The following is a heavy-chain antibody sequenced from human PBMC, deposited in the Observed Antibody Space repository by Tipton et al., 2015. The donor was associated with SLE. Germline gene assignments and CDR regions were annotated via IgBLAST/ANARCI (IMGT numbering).Heavy chain of an antibody. V-gene: IGHV3-48*01. Sequence: GSLRLSCAASGFTFSSYSMNWVRQAPGKGLERVSYISSSSSTIYYADSVKGRFTISRDNAKNSLYLQMNSLRAEDTAVYYCAATPGIAVAGYYYYGMDVWGQGTTVTVSS. D-gene: IGHD6-19*01. CDR3: AATPGIAVAGYYYYGMDV. CDR2: ISSSSSTI. J-gene: IGHJ6*02. CDR1: GFTFSSYS.